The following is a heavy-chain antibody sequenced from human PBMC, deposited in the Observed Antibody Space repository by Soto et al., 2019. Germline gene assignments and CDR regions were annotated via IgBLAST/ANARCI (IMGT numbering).Heavy chain of an antibody. V-gene: IGHV4-39*01. Sequence: PSETLSLTCTVSGGSISSSSYYWGWIRQPPGKGLEWIGSIYYSGSTYYNPSLKSRVTISVDTSKNQFSLKLSSVTAADTAVYYCARLRCLEWLIYYYYMDVWAKGPRSPSP. CDR2: IYYSGST. CDR1: GGSISSSSYY. CDR3: ARLRCLEWLIYYYYMDV. D-gene: IGHD3-3*01. J-gene: IGHJ6*03.